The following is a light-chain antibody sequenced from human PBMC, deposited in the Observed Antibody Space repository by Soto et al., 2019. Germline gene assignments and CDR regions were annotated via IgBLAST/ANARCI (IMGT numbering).Light chain of an antibody. CDR2: EVS. V-gene: IGLV2-14*01. J-gene: IGLJ1*01. Sequence: QSVLTQPASVSGSPGQSITTSCTGTSSDVGGYNYVSWYQQHPGKAPKLMIYEVSNRPSGVSNRFSGSKSGNTASLTISGLQAEDEAHYYCSSYTRSSTYVFGNGTKLTV. CDR3: SSYTRSSTYV. CDR1: SSDVGGYNY.